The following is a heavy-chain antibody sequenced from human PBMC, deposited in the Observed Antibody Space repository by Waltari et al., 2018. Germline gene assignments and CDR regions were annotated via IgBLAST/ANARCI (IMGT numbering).Heavy chain of an antibody. CDR2: IYTSGST. D-gene: IGHD5-12*01. V-gene: IGHV4-4*07. CDR3: ARLIVATIDNWFDP. CDR1: GGSISSYY. J-gene: IGHJ5*02. Sequence: VQLQESGPGLVKPSATPSLTCTASGGSISSYYWRWTRQPAGKGLEWIGRIYTSGSTNYNPSLKSRVTMSVDTSKNQFSLKLSSVTAADTAVYYCARLIVATIDNWFDPWGQGTLVTVSS.